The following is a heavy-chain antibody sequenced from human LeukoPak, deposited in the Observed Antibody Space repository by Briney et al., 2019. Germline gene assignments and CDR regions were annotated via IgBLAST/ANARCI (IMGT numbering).Heavy chain of an antibody. V-gene: IGHV4-61*01. J-gene: IGHJ4*02. Sequence: SETLSLTCTVSGGSVSSGSYYWSWIRQPPGKGLEWIGYIYYSGSTNYNPSLKSRVTISVDTSKNQFSLKLSSVTAADTAVEVMYSYGNNFDYWGQGTLVTVSS. D-gene: IGHD5-18*01. CDR2: IYYSGST. CDR1: GGSVSSGSYY. CDR3: YSYGNNFDY.